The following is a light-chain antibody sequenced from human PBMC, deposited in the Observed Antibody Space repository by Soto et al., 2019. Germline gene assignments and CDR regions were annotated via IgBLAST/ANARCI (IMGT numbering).Light chain of an antibody. J-gene: IGLJ1*01. CDR3: SSFAGSSTFEV. Sequence: QSALTQPASVSGSPGQSIAISCTGSSSDIGIYKYVSWYQQHPGKAPKLIIYDVNNRPSGVSKRFSGSKSGNTASLTISGLQAEDEADYYCSSFAGSSTFEVFGTGTKVTVL. V-gene: IGLV2-14*03. CDR1: SSDIGIYKY. CDR2: DVN.